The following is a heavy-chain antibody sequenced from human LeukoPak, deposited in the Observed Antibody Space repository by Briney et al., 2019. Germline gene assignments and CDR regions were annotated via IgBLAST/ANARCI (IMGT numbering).Heavy chain of an antibody. CDR2: ISGSGGST. CDR3: AKTKWELLLSPPSY. CDR1: GFTFSLYA. D-gene: IGHD1-26*01. V-gene: IGHV3-23*01. J-gene: IGHJ4*02. Sequence: QPGGPLRLSCTASGFTFSLYAMNWVRQAPGEGLEGVSSISGSGGSTCYADSVKGRFTISRDNSKNTLYLQMNSLRAEDTAVYYCAKTKWELLLSPPSYWGQGTLVTVSS.